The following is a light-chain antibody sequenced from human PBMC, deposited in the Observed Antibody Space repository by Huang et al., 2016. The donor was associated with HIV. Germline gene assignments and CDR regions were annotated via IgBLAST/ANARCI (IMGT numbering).Light chain of an antibody. J-gene: IGKJ2*01. V-gene: IGKV3-20*01. CDR2: AES. Sequence: IVLTQSPGALSLSPGERATLSCRASQSVYSNYLAWYQQKPGQAPRLLMYAESSRAAGIPDRFSGSGSGTDFTLTISRLEPEDFALYYCHQYGSSPQTFGQGTKLDIK. CDR3: HQYGSSPQT. CDR1: QSVYSNY.